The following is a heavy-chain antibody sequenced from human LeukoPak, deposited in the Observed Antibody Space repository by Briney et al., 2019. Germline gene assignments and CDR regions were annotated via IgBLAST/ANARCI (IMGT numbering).Heavy chain of an antibody. Sequence: SETLSLTCAVSGYSISSGYYWGWIRQPPGKGLEWIGSIYHSGSTYYNPSLKSRVTISVDTSKNQFSLKLSSVTAADTAVYYCARAHQLPPGAFDIWGQGTMVTVSS. D-gene: IGHD2-2*01. V-gene: IGHV4-38-2*01. CDR1: GYSISSGYY. J-gene: IGHJ3*02. CDR3: ARAHQLPPGAFDI. CDR2: IYHSGST.